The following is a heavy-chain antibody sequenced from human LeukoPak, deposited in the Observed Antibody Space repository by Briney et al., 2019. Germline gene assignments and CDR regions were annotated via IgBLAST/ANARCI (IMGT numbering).Heavy chain of an antibody. CDR3: ARERAYYDFWSGYSDFDY. CDR1: GFTFSSCA. Sequence: PGGSLRLSCAASGFTFSSCAMTWVRQVPGKGLEWVSTISGSGGSTYYADSVKGRFTISRDNSKNTLYLQMNSLRAEDTAVYYCARERAYYDFWSGYSDFDYWGQGTLVTVSS. D-gene: IGHD3-3*01. V-gene: IGHV3-23*01. CDR2: ISGSGGST. J-gene: IGHJ4*02.